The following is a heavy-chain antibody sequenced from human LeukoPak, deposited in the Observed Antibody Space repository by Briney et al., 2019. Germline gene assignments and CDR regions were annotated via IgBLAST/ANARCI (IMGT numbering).Heavy chain of an antibody. CDR1: GGSIRSYY. J-gene: IGHJ3*02. CDR2: IYTSGST. D-gene: IGHD3-16*02. CDR3: ARDEPLLRLGELSSIDGFDI. Sequence: SETLSLTCTVSGGSIRSYYWSWIRQPAGKGLEWIGRIYTSGSTNYNPSLKGRVTISVDTSKNQFSLKLSSVTAADTAVYYCARDEPLLRLGELSSIDGFDIWGQGTMVTVSS. V-gene: IGHV4-4*07.